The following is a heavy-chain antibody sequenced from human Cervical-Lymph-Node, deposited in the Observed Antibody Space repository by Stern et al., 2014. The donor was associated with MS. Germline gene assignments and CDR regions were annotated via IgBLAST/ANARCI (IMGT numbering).Heavy chain of an antibody. Sequence: VQLEESGGGVAQPGTSLRLSCTGSRFTFRSYGIHWVRQAPGKGLEWVSVTPYDGGNRQYADSVKGRFTISRDNSKNTVYLHLNSLRPEDTGVYHCAKDRRGGYNYLYGMDVWGKGTTVTVS. J-gene: IGHJ6*04. CDR2: TPYDGGNR. CDR3: AKDRRGGYNYLYGMDV. V-gene: IGHV3-30*18. CDR1: RFTFRSYG. D-gene: IGHD5-18*01.